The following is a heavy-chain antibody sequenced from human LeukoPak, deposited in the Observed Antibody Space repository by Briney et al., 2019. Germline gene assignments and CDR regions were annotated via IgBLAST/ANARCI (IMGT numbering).Heavy chain of an antibody. D-gene: IGHD5-12*01. CDR3: ARGVQSSGYAARKNGNRYYFDY. J-gene: IGHJ4*02. CDR2: IIPIFGTA. V-gene: IGHV1-69*05. Sequence: AVKVSCKASGGTFSSYAISWVRQAPGEGLEWMGGIIPIFGTANYAQKFQGRVTITTDESTSTAYMELSSLRSEDTDVYYCARGVQSSGYAARKNGNRYYFDYWGQGTLVTVSS. CDR1: GGTFSSYA.